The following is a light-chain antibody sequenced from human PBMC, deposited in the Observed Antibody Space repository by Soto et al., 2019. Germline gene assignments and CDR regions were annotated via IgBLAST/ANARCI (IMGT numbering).Light chain of an antibody. V-gene: IGLV1-44*01. CDR2: SNN. Sequence: QSVLTQPTSASGTPGQTVTISCSGSSSNIGSNTVNWYQQLPGTAPKLLIYSNNQRPSGVPDRFSGSKSGTSASLAISGLQSEDEADYYCAAWDDSLNGLVVFGGGTKLTVL. CDR1: SSNIGSNT. J-gene: IGLJ2*01. CDR3: AAWDDSLNGLVV.